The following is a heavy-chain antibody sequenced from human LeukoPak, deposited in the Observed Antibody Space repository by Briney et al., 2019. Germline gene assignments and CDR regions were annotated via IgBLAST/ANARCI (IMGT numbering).Heavy chain of an antibody. D-gene: IGHD3-3*01. CDR2: IYTSGST. CDR1: GGSISSGSYY. V-gene: IGHV4-61*02. J-gene: IGHJ6*03. Sequence: SQTLSLTCTVSGGSISSGSYYWSWIRQPAGKGLEWIGRIYTSGSTNYNPSLKSRVTISVDTSKNQFSLKLSSVTAADTAVYYCASVLKFWSGSLTYYYYYMDVWGKGTTVTVSS. CDR3: ASVLKFWSGSLTYYYYYMDV.